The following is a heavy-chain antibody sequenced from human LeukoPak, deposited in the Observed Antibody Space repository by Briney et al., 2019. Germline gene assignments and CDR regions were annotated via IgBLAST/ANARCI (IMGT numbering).Heavy chain of an antibody. J-gene: IGHJ4*02. CDR1: GFTFSSYG. Sequence: PGRSLRLSCAASGFTFSSYGMHWVRQAPGKGLEWVAVIWYDGSNKCYVDSVKGRFTISRDNSKNTLYLQMNSLGAEDTAVYYCARDQNEGYGDYFYYFDYWGQGTLVTVSS. CDR3: ARDQNEGYGDYFYYFDY. V-gene: IGHV3-33*01. D-gene: IGHD4-17*01. CDR2: IWYDGSNK.